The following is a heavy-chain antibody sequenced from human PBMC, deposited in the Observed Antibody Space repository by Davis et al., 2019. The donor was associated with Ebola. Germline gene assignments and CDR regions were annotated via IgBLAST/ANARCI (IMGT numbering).Heavy chain of an antibody. Sequence: PGGSLRLSCAASGFTFSTYAMTWVRQAPGKGLEWVSTITGSGGSTYYADSVKGRFTISRDNSKNMLSLQMNSLRAEDTAVYFCAKRFFLSGDGLGPQGSWGQGTLVTVSS. D-gene: IGHD3/OR15-3a*01. V-gene: IGHV3-23*01. CDR2: ITGSGGST. CDR3: AKRFFLSGDGLGPQGS. CDR1: GFTFSTYA. J-gene: IGHJ5*02.